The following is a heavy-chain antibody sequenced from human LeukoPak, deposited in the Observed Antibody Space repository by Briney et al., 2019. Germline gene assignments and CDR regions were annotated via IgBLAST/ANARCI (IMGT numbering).Heavy chain of an antibody. Sequence: ASVKVSCKASGGTFISYAMSWVRQAPGRGLEWMGRIIPIFGTANYAQKFQGRVTITTDESTSTAYMELSSLRTEDTAVYSCARGGYSGYDYYYYYYMDVWGKGTTVTVSS. J-gene: IGHJ6*03. CDR2: IIPIFGTA. V-gene: IGHV1-69*05. CDR1: GGTFISYA. D-gene: IGHD5-12*01. CDR3: ARGGYSGYDYYYYYYMDV.